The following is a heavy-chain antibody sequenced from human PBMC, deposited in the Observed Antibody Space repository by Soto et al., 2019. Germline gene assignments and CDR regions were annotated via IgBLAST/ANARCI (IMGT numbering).Heavy chain of an antibody. J-gene: IGHJ4*02. CDR3: ARDLSGQFDY. Sequence: EVQLVESGGGLVQPGGSLRLSCAASGFTFSGNWMQWVRQAPGKGLVWVSRINEDGSTTTYADSVKGRFTISRDNAENTLYLQMNSLRADDTAVYYCARDLSGQFDYWGQGTLVTVSS. CDR1: GFTFSGNW. V-gene: IGHV3-74*01. CDR2: INEDGSTT.